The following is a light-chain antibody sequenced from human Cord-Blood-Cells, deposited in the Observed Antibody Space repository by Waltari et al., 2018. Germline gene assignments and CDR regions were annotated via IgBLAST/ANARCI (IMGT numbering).Light chain of an antibody. CDR1: SSNIGAGYD. Sequence: QSVLTQPPSVSGAPGQRVTISCTGSSSNIGAGYDVHWYQQLPGTAPKLLIYGNGKRPSGVPDRCSGSKSGASASLASTGLQAEDEADYYCQSYDSSLSGSVFGGGTKLTVL. J-gene: IGLJ3*02. V-gene: IGLV1-40*01. CDR3: QSYDSSLSGSV. CDR2: GNG.